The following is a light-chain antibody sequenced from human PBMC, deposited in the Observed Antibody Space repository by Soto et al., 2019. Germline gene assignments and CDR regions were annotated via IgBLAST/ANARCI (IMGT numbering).Light chain of an antibody. Sequence: VMTQSPATLSVSPGERATLSCRASQSINSNLAWYQQRPGQAPRLLIYGASTRATGIPARFTGSGSGTEFTLTISSLQSEDFAVFYCQHYDSLPITFGQGTRLEIK. J-gene: IGKJ5*01. CDR3: QHYDSLPIT. CDR2: GAS. CDR1: QSINSN. V-gene: IGKV3-15*01.